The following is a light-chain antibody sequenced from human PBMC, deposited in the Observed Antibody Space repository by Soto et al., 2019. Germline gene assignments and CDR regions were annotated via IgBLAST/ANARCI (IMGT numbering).Light chain of an antibody. CDR3: AAWDDSLSAVV. J-gene: IGLJ2*01. CDR1: SSNIGRNY. V-gene: IGLV1-47*02. Sequence: QLVLTQPPSASGTPGQRVTISCSRSSSNIGRNYVYWYQQLPGTAPKLLFYSNNQRPSGVPDRFSGSKSGSSASLAISGLRSEDEADYYCAAWDDSLSAVVFGGGTKLTVL. CDR2: SNN.